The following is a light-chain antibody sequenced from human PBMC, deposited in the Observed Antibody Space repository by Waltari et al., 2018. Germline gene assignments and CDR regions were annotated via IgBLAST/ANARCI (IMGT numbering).Light chain of an antibody. V-gene: IGKV3-20*01. CDR3: QQYGSSPRYT. Sequence: EIVLTQSPGTLSLSPGERASLSCRASQSVSSRYLDWYQQKPGQAPRLLIFGASSRATGIPDRFSGSGSGTDFTLTISRLEPEDFAVYYCQQYGSSPRYTFGQGTKVEIK. CDR2: GAS. CDR1: QSVSSRY. J-gene: IGKJ2*01.